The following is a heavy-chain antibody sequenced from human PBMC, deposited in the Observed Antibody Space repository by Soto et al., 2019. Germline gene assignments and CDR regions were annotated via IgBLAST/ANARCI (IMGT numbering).Heavy chain of an antibody. V-gene: IGHV3-33*01. D-gene: IGHD1-26*01. J-gene: IGHJ4*02. CDR1: GFTFSSYG. Sequence: GGSLRLSCAASGFTFSSYGMHWVRQAPGKGLEWVAVIWYDGSNKYYADSVKGRFTISRDNSKNTLYLQMNSLRAEDTAVYYCARDSSLSGSYWYYFDYWGQGTLVTVPS. CDR3: ARDSSLSGSYWYYFDY. CDR2: IWYDGSNK.